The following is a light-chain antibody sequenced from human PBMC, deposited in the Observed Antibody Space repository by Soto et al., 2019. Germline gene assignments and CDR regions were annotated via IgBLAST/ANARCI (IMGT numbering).Light chain of an antibody. CDR3: SSYTSSSTYI. V-gene: IGLV2-18*02. CDR2: EVS. CDR1: SSDVGSYNR. Sequence: QPVLTQPPSVSGSPGQSVTISCTGTSSDVGSYNRVSWYQQPPGTAPKLMIYEVSNRPSGVPDRFSGSKSGNTASLTISGLQDEDEADYYCSSYTSSSTYIFGTGTKLTVL. J-gene: IGLJ1*01.